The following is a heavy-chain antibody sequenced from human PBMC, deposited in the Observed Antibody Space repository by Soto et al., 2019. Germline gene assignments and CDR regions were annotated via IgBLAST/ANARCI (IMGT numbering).Heavy chain of an antibody. D-gene: IGHD6-6*01. J-gene: IGHJ4*01. CDR2: IYGAGST. Sequence: LRLSCAVSGLTVSRTQMSWVRQAPGKGLQWVSVIYGAGSTYYANAVKGRFTISRDISENKIFLELNGLTVDDTAVYYCARAREPEYSSSIFFDYWGRGTVVTVSS. V-gene: IGHV3-53*01. CDR1: GLTVSRTQ. CDR3: ARAREPEYSSSIFFDY.